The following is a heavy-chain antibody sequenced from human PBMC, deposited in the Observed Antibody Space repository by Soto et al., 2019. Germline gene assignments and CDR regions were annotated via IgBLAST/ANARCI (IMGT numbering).Heavy chain of an antibody. Sequence: PGGSLRLSCAASGFTFSNALMSWVRQSPGKGLEWVGRIKSKTDGGTTDYAAPVKGRFTISRDDSKNTLYLQMNSLKTEDTAVYYCTAQLRFLEWLVDYWGQGTLVTVSS. J-gene: IGHJ4*02. CDR3: TAQLRFLEWLVDY. CDR1: GFTFSNAL. CDR2: IKSKTDGGTT. V-gene: IGHV3-15*01. D-gene: IGHD3-3*01.